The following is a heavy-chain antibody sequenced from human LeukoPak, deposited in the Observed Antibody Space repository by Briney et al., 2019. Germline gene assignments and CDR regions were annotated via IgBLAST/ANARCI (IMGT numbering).Heavy chain of an antibody. V-gene: IGHV4-39*07. CDR2: INHSGST. J-gene: IGHJ5*02. CDR3: ARGYSSSWYPLMLDP. Sequence: SETLSLTRTVSGGSISSSSYYWGWIRQPPGKGLEWIGEINHSGSTNYNPSLKSRVTISVDTSKNQFSLKLSSVTAADTAVYYCARGYSSSWYPLMLDPWGQGTLVTVSS. D-gene: IGHD6-13*01. CDR1: GGSISSSSYY.